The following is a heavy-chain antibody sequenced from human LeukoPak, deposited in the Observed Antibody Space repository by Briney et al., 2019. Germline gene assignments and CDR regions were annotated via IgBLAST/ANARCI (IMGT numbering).Heavy chain of an antibody. CDR2: ISGSGGST. CDR1: GFTFSSYA. Sequence: GGSLRLSCAASGFTFSSYAMSWVRQAPGKGLEWVSAISGSGGSTYYADSVKGRFTISRDNSKNTLYLQMNSLRAEGTAVYYCAKGSEIVVAFNAFDIWGQGTMVTVSS. CDR3: AKGSEIVVAFNAFDI. J-gene: IGHJ3*02. V-gene: IGHV3-23*01. D-gene: IGHD3-22*01.